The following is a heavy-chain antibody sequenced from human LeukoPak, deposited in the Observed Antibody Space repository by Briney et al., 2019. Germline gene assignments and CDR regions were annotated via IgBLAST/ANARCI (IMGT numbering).Heavy chain of an antibody. CDR3: AREGVVPAASIYYLDY. J-gene: IGHJ4*02. CDR1: GGSISSSSYY. Sequence: PSETLSLTCTVSGGSISSSSYYWGWIRQPPGKGLEWIGSIYYSGSTYYNPSLKSRVTISVDTSKNQFSLKLSSVTAADTAVYYCAREGVVPAASIYYLDYWGQGTLVTVSS. V-gene: IGHV4-39*07. CDR2: IYYSGST. D-gene: IGHD2-2*01.